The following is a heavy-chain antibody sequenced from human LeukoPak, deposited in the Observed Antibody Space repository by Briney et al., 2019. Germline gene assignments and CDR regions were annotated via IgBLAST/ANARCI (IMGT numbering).Heavy chain of an antibody. CDR3: VTQQGGNPAY. D-gene: IGHD1-14*01. CDR1: GFTFSSYS. V-gene: IGHV3-48*04. CDR2: ISSSSSTI. Sequence: RGSLRLSCAASGFTFSSYSMNWFRQAPGKGLEWVSYISSSSSTIYYADSVKGRFTISRDNAKDMLYLQVNSLRAEDTAVYYCVTQQGGNPAYWGQGTLVTVSS. J-gene: IGHJ4*02.